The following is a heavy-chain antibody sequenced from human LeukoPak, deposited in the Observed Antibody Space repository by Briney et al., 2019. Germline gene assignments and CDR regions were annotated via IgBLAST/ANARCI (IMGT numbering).Heavy chain of an antibody. V-gene: IGHV3-30*02. D-gene: IGHD2-2*01. Sequence: PGGSLRLSCAASGFTLSTYAMHWVRQAPGKGLEWVAFILYDGSNKYYADSVKGRFTISRDNSKNTLYLQINSLRAEDTAVYYCATRYCSSTSCYRKRYYDFWSGYSSMDVWGKGTTVTVSS. CDR2: ILYDGSNK. J-gene: IGHJ6*03. CDR3: ATRYCSSTSCYRKRYYDFWSGYSSMDV. CDR1: GFTLSTYA.